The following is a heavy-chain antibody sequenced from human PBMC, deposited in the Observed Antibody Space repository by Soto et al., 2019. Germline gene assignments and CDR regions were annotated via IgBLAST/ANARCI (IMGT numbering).Heavy chain of an antibody. Sequence: PSETLSLTCTVSGGSISSSSYYWGWIRQPPGKGLEWIGSIYYSGSTYYNPSLKSRVTISVDTSKNQFSLKLSSVTAADTAVYYCARRELRRAGPAYYYYYMDVWGKGTTVTV. D-gene: IGHD1-26*01. CDR2: IYYSGST. CDR3: ARRELRRAGPAYYYYYMDV. V-gene: IGHV4-39*01. J-gene: IGHJ6*03. CDR1: GGSISSSSYY.